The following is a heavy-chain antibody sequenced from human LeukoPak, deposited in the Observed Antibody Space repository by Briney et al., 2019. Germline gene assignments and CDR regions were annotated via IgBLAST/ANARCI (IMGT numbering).Heavy chain of an antibody. CDR2: IYTSGST. V-gene: IGHV4-61*02. CDR3: ARVRGWDKNYFDY. CDR1: GGSISSGSYY. Sequence: PSETLSLTCTVSGGSISSGSYYWSWIRQPAGKGLEWIGRIYTSGSTNYNPSLKSRVTISVDTSKNQFCLKLSSVTAADTAVYYCARVRGWDKNYFDYWGQGTLVTVSS. D-gene: IGHD1-26*01. J-gene: IGHJ4*02.